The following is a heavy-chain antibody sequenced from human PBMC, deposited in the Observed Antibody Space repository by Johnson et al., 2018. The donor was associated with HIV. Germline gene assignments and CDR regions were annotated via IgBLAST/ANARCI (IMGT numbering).Heavy chain of an antibody. CDR1: GFTFSSFG. D-gene: IGHD6-19*01. Sequence: QVQLVESGGGVVRPGGSLRLSCAASGFTFSSFGMHWVRQAPGKGLEWVAFIRYDGSNKYFADSVKGRFTISRDNSKHTLYLQMNSLRAEDTAVYYCAKGGSGTTRIRAHKGAFDIWGQGTMVSVSS. J-gene: IGHJ3*02. V-gene: IGHV3-30*02. CDR3: AKGGSGTTRIRAHKGAFDI. CDR2: IRYDGSNK.